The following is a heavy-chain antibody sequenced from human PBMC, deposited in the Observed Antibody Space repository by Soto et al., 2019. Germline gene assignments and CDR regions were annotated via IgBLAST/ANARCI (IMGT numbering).Heavy chain of an antibody. D-gene: IGHD3-3*01. CDR2: IWYDGSNK. CDR3: ASLGSTIFGVVIPPRADDPFDI. V-gene: IGHV3-33*01. J-gene: IGHJ3*02. CDR1: GFTFSSYG. Sequence: GGSLRLSCAASGFTFSSYGMHWVRQAPGKGLEWVAVIWYDGSNKYFADSVKGRFTISRDNSKNTLYLQMNSLRAEDTAVYYCASLGSTIFGVVIPPRADDPFDIWAKGTMATGSS.